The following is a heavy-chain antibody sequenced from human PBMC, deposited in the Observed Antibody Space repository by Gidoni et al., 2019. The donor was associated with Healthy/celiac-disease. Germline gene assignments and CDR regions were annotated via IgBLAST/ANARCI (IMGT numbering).Heavy chain of an antibody. CDR1: GYTFPGYY. Sequence: QVQLVQSGAEVKKPGASVKVSCKASGYTFPGYYLHWVRQAPGQGLEWMGWINPNSGGTNYAQKFQGWVTMTRDTSISTAYMELSRLRSDDTAVYYCAREGTECSGGSCYPVLFDYWGQGTLVTVSS. CDR2: INPNSGGT. D-gene: IGHD2-15*01. J-gene: IGHJ4*02. CDR3: AREGTECSGGSCYPVLFDY. V-gene: IGHV1-2*04.